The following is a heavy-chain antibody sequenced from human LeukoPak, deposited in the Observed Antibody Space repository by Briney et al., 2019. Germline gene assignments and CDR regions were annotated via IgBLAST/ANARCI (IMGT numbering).Heavy chain of an antibody. D-gene: IGHD2-21*01. J-gene: IGHJ4*02. CDR2: ISYDGSNK. Sequence: GGSLRLSCAASGFTFSSYAMHWVRQAPGKGLEWVAVISYDGSNKYYADSVKGRFTISRDNSKNTLYLQMNSLIAEDTAVYYCARFAPERHLDYWGQGTLVTVSS. CDR3: ARFAPERHLDY. CDR1: GFTFSSYA. V-gene: IGHV3-30*14.